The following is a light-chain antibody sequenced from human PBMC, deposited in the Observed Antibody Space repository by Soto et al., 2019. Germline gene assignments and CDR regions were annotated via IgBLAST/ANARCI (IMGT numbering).Light chain of an antibody. CDR3: LQYGSPLWT. V-gene: IGKV3-20*01. CDR2: GAS. J-gene: IGKJ1*01. CDR1: QSVSSSY. Sequence: EIVLPQSPGPLSLSPGERSTLSCMASQSVSSSYLAWYQQKPGQAPRLLIYGASSRATGIPDRFSGSGSGTDFTLTISRLEPEDFAVYYCLQYGSPLWTFGQGTKVDIK.